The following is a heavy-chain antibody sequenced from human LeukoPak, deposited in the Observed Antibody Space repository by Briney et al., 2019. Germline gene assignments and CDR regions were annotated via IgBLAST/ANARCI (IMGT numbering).Heavy chain of an antibody. CDR2: INQDGSTK. J-gene: IGHJ4*02. CDR3: ARDMKWNLDY. Sequence: GGSLRLSCAASGFTFSNVWMAWVRQAPGKGLEWVANINQDGSTKQYVDSVRGRFTLSRDNGKISLYLQMNSLTAEDTGLYHCARDMKWNLDYWGQGTLVTVSS. D-gene: IGHD1-1*01. V-gene: IGHV3-7*01. CDR1: GFTFSNVW.